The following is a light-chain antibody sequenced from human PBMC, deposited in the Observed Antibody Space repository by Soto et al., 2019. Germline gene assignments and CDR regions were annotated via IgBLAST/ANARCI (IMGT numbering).Light chain of an antibody. CDR2: ATS. CDR1: QDIKND. V-gene: IGKV1-6*01. CDR3: LQDYNYPPT. J-gene: IGKJ2*01. Sequence: ATQMTQSPSSLSASVGDRVTITCRASQDIKNDLGWYQQKPGKATRLLIHATSNLQSGVPSRFSGSGSGTDFTLTISSLQPEDFATYYCLQDYNYPPTFGQGTKLEIK.